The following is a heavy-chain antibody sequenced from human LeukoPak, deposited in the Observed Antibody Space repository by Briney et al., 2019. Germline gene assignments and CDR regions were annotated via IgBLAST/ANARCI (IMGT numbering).Heavy chain of an antibody. CDR2: IYYSGST. D-gene: IGHD2-2*01. V-gene: IGHV4-59*08. CDR3: ARSYCSSTSCYDTGPYYYYCGMDV. CDR1: GGSISSYY. J-gene: IGHJ6*02. Sequence: SETLSLTCTVSGGSISSYYWSWIRQPPGKGLEWIGYIYYSGSTNYNPSLKSRVTISVDTSKNQFSLKLSSVTAADTAVYYCARSYCSSTSCYDTGPYYYYCGMDVWGQGTTVTVSS.